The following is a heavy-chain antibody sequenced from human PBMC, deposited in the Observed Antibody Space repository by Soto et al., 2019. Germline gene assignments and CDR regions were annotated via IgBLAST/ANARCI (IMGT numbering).Heavy chain of an antibody. CDR2: IIPIFGTA. CDR3: ARGAGVGATLPASFDS. Sequence: QVQLVQSGAEVKKPGSSVKVSCKASGGTFSSYAISWVRQAPGQGLEWMGGIIPIFGTANYAQKFQGRVTIASDESTSTAYLELSSLRSEDTAVYYCARGAGVGATLPASFDSWGQGTLVTVSS. CDR1: GGTFSSYA. D-gene: IGHD1-26*01. V-gene: IGHV1-69*01. J-gene: IGHJ4*02.